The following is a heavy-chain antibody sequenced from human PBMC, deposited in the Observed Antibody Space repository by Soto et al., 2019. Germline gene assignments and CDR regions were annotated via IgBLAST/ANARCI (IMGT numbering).Heavy chain of an antibody. CDR3: ARSVGVTTLSYLDY. V-gene: IGHV1-69*13. CDR2: IIPMFGTA. J-gene: IGHJ4*02. D-gene: IGHD1-26*01. Sequence: ASVQVSCQAAGVTFRSYGISWVRQDPGQGLEWMGGIIPMFGTATHTQNFQGRLTITADESTSTAYMELSSLRSEDTAVYFCARSVGVTTLSYLDYWGQGTLVTVS. CDR1: GVTFRSYG.